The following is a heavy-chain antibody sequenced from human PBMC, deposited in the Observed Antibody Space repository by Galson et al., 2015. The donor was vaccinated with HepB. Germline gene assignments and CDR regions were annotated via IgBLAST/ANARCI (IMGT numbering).Heavy chain of an antibody. Sequence: SVKVSCKASGGTFSSYAISWVRQAPGQGLEWVGGIIPIFGTANYAQKFQGRVTITADESTSTAYMELSSLRSEDTAVYYCATSRDSSGYPSWFDPWGQGTLVTVSS. CDR2: IIPIFGTA. V-gene: IGHV1-69*13. J-gene: IGHJ5*02. CDR1: GGTFSSYA. CDR3: ATSRDSSGYPSWFDP. D-gene: IGHD3-22*01.